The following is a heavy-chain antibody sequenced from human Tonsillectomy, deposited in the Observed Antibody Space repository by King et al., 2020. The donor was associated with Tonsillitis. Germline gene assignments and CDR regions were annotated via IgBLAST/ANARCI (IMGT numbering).Heavy chain of an antibody. V-gene: IGHV1-2*02. CDR3: ARDGSGWYGEARFDP. D-gene: IGHD6-19*01. Sequence: QLVQSGAEVKKPGASVKVSCKASGYTFSGYYMHWVRQAPGQGLEWMGWINPNTGGTNYAQKFQGRVTMTRDTAISTAYMELSRLRSDDTAVYYCARDGSGWYGEARFDPWGQGTLVTVSS. CDR1: GYTFSGYY. J-gene: IGHJ5*02. CDR2: INPNTGGT.